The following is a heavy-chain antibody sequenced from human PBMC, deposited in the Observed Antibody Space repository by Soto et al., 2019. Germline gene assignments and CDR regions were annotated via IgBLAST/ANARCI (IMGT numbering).Heavy chain of an antibody. CDR2: IYYSGST. D-gene: IGHD4-17*01. J-gene: IGHJ2*01. Sequence: SETLSLTCTVSGGSISSSSYYWGWIRQPPGKGLEWIGSIYYSGSTYYNPSLKSRVTISVDTSKNQFSLKLSSVTAADTAVYYCASFGFVTTRYFDLWGRGTLVTVSS. V-gene: IGHV4-39*01. CDR1: GGSISSSSYY. CDR3: ASFGFVTTRYFDL.